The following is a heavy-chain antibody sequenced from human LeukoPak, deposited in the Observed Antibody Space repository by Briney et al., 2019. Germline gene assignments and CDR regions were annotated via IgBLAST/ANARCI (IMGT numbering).Heavy chain of an antibody. Sequence: GGSLRLSCAASGFTFSSYGMHWVRQAPGKGLEWVAVISYDGSNKYYADSVKGRFTISRDNSKNTLYLQMNSLRVGDTAVYYCARAARFLESTGAHAFDLWGQGTMVTVSS. CDR1: GFTFSSYG. J-gene: IGHJ3*01. V-gene: IGHV3-30*03. D-gene: IGHD2-8*02. CDR3: ARAARFLESTGAHAFDL. CDR2: ISYDGSNK.